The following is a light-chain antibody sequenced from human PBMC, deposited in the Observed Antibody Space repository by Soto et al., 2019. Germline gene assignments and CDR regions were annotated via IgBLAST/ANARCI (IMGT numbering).Light chain of an antibody. J-gene: IGLJ1*01. CDR3: SSYTITSTRV. V-gene: IGLV2-14*01. CDR1: SSDVGGYNY. CDR2: DVS. Sequence: QSVLTQPASVSWSPGQSITISCTGSSSDVGGYNYVSWYQQHPGKAPKVMIYDVSNRPSGVSNRFSGSKSGNTASLTISGLQAEDEADYYCSSYTITSTRVFGTGTKVTV.